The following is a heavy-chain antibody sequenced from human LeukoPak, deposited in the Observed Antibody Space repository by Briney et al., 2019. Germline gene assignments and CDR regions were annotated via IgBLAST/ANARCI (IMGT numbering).Heavy chain of an antibody. D-gene: IGHD5-18*01. J-gene: IGHJ4*02. CDR3: ARSSTYNKLWFGDY. CDR1: GGSFSGYY. CDR2: INHSGST. V-gene: IGHV4-34*01. Sequence: SETLSLTCAVYGGSFSGYYWSWIRQPPGNGLERIGEINHSGSTNYNPSLKSRVTISVDTSKNQFSLKLSSVTAADTAVYYCARSSTYNKLWFGDYWGQGTLVTVSS.